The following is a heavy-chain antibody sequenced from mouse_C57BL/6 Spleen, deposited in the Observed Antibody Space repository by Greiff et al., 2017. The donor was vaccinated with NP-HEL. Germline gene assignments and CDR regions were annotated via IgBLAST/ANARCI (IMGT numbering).Heavy chain of an antibody. V-gene: IGHV1-80*01. D-gene: IGHD2-4*01. J-gene: IGHJ2*01. CDR3: ARFDYDLYFDY. CDR2: IYPGDGDT. Sequence: QVQLQQSGAELVKPGASVKISCKASGYAFSSYWMNWVKQRPGKGLEWIGQIYPGDGDTNYNGKFKGKATLTADKSSSTAYMQLSSLTSEDSAVYFCARFDYDLYFDYWGQGTTLTVSS. CDR1: GYAFSSYW.